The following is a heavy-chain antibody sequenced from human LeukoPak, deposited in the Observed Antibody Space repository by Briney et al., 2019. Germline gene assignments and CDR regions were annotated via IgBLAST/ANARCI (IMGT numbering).Heavy chain of an antibody. CDR1: GGSISGSY. CDR2: MYNSGST. J-gene: IGHJ4*02. D-gene: IGHD4-17*01. Sequence: SETLSLTCTVSGGSISGSYWSWIRQPPGKGLEWIAYMYNSGSTNYNPSLKSRVTISIDTSKNQFSLKLSSLTAANTAIYYCARGIESYGDYGYWGQGILVTVSS. V-gene: IGHV4-59*01. CDR3: ARGIESYGDYGY.